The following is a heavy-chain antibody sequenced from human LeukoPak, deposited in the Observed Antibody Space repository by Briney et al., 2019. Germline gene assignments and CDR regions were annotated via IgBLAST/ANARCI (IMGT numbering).Heavy chain of an antibody. J-gene: IGHJ4*02. CDR1: GFTFSDYS. CDR3: ARARQVGDY. CDR2: ITSDSTI. V-gene: IGHV3-11*01. Sequence: PGGSLRLSCAASGFTFSDYSMSWIRQAPGKGLEWVSYITSDSTIYYTDPVKGRFTISRDNGKNSLYLQMNSLRAEDTAVYYCARARQVGDYWGQGTLVAVPS. D-gene: IGHD1-26*01.